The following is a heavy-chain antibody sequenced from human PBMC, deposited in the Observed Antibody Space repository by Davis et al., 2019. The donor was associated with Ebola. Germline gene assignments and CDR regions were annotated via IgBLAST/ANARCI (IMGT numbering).Heavy chain of an antibody. V-gene: IGHV4-39*01. CDR1: GGSISSSSYY. CDR2: IYYSGST. Sequence: PSETLSLTCTVSGGSISSSSYYWGWIRQPPGKGLEWIGSIYYSGSTYYNPSLKSRVTISVDTSKNQFSLKLSSVTAADTAVYYCARRVGVGSSSWLSNWFDPWGQGTLVTVSS. D-gene: IGHD6-13*01. CDR3: ARRVGVGSSSWLSNWFDP. J-gene: IGHJ5*02.